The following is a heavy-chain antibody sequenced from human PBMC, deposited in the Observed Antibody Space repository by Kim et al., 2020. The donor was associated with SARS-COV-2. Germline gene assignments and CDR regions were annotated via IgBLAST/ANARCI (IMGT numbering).Heavy chain of an antibody. CDR1: GYTFTSYY. CDR2: INPSGGST. CDR3: ARVPRGSLPFSF. J-gene: IGHJ4*02. Sequence: ASVKVSCKASGYTFTSYYMHWVRQAPGQGLEWMGIINPSGGSTSYAQKFQGRVTMTRDTSTSTVYLDLSSLSSEATAVFYVARVPRGSLPFSFWALGTLV. D-gene: IGHD6-13*01. V-gene: IGHV1-46*01.